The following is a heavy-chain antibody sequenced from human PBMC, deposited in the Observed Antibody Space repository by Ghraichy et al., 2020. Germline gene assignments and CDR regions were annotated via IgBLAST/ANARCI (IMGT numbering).Heavy chain of an antibody. V-gene: IGHV3-7*03. CDR2: INDDGKER. D-gene: IGHD4/OR15-4a*01. J-gene: IGHJ4*02. CDR1: GFTFSKSW. Sequence: GGSLRLSCKASGFTFSKSWMSWVRQSPERGLEWVANINDDGKERYYVDSLRGRFTISRDNDKNSLFLQITRLGVDDTAVYYCARDPSYGAVDYWGQGTLVTVSS. CDR3: ARDPSYGAVDY.